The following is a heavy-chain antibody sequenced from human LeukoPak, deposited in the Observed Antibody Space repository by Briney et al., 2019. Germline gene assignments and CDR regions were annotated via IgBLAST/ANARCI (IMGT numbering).Heavy chain of an antibody. CDR2: ISGSGAST. CDR1: GFTFSSYA. Sequence: GGSLRLSCAASGFTFSSYAMSWVRQAPGKGLEWISGISGSGASTYYADSVKGRFTISRDDSRNTLYPQMNGLRGDDTAVYYCAKDVGKWESLHFFDYWGQGTLVTVSS. J-gene: IGHJ4*02. CDR3: AKDVGKWESLHFFDY. V-gene: IGHV3-23*01. D-gene: IGHD1-26*01.